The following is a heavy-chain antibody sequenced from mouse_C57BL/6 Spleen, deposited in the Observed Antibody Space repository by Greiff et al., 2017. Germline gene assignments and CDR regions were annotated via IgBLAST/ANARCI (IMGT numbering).Heavy chain of an antibody. CDR2: ISSGSSTI. J-gene: IGHJ3*01. Sequence: EVKLVESGGGLVKPGGSLKLSCAASGFTFSDYGMHWVRQAPEKGLEWVAYISSGSSTIYYADTVKGRFTITRDNAKSTLFLQMTRLRSEDTAMYYCEREGTTVEAWLAYWGQGTLVTVSA. V-gene: IGHV5-17*01. CDR1: GFTFSDYG. CDR3: EREGTTVEAWLAY. D-gene: IGHD1-1*01.